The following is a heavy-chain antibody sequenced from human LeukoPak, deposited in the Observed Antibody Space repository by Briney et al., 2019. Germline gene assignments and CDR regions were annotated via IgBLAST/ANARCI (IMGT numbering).Heavy chain of an antibody. J-gene: IGHJ6*02. CDR3: ARGNVDTAMVTGYYYYYGMDV. Sequence: TLSLTCTVSGGSISSGSYYWSWIRQPAGKGLEWIGRIYTSGSTNYNPSLKSRVTISVDTSKNQFSMKLSSVTAADTAVYYCARGNVDTAMVTGYYYYYGMDVWGQGTTVTVSS. CDR2: IYTSGST. D-gene: IGHD5-18*01. CDR1: GGSISSGSYY. V-gene: IGHV4-61*02.